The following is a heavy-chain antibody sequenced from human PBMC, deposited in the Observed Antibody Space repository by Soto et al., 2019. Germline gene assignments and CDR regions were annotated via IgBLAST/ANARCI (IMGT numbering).Heavy chain of an antibody. CDR2: ISSSSSPI. CDR3: ARDRGDSSSWYYGMDV. Sequence: EVQLVESGGGLVQPGGSLRLSCAASGITFSGYSMNWVRQAPGKGLEWVSYISSSSSPIYYADSVKGRVTISRDNINNARYLQMNSLRDEDTAVYYCARDRGDSSSWYYGMDVWGQGTTVTVSS. V-gene: IGHV3-48*02. J-gene: IGHJ6*02. CDR1: GITFSGYS. D-gene: IGHD6-13*01.